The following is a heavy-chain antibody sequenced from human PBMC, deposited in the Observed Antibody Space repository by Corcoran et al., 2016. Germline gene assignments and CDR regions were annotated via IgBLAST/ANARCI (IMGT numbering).Heavy chain of an antibody. CDR3: VRAIYCSGGSCYSYNWFDP. V-gene: IGHV4-39*01. D-gene: IGHD2-15*01. CDR1: GGSISSSSYY. Sequence: QLQLQESGPGLVKPSETLSLTCTVSGGSISSSSYYWGWIRQPPGKGLEWIGSIYYSGSTYYNPSLKSRVTISVDTSKNQFSLKLSSVTAADTAVYYCVRAIYCSGGSCYSYNWFDPWGQGTLVTVSS. J-gene: IGHJ5*02. CDR2: IYYSGST.